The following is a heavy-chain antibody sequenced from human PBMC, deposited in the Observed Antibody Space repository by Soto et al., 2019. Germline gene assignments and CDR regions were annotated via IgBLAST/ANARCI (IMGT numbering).Heavy chain of an antibody. Sequence: QVQLVQSGADVRKPGSSVKVSCKASGGTFRTHGISWVRQAPGQGLEWMGGIIPMFGSANYAQKFQGRVTITADESTSTAYMELRSLRYEDTAVYYCAGYSSGWYNFDDWGQGTLVTVSS. CDR3: AGYSSGWYNFDD. V-gene: IGHV1-69*01. CDR1: GGTFRTHG. CDR2: IIPMFGSA. J-gene: IGHJ4*02. D-gene: IGHD6-19*01.